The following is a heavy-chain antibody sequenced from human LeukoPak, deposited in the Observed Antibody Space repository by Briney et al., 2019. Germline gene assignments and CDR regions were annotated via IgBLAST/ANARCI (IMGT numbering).Heavy chain of an antibody. CDR1: GGSISSYY. CDR2: IFYNGST. CDR3: ARCGVWSGYSDYYYYYMDV. Sequence: PSETLSLTCTVSGGSISSYYWSWIRQPPGKGLEWIGYIFYNGSTNYNPSLKSRVTISVDTSKNQFSLKLNSVTAADTAVYYCARCGVWSGYSDYYYYYMDVWGKGTTVTVSS. D-gene: IGHD3-3*01. V-gene: IGHV4-59*01. J-gene: IGHJ6*03.